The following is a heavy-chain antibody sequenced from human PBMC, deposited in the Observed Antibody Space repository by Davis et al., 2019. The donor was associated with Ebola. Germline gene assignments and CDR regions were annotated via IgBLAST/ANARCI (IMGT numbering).Heavy chain of an antibody. Sequence: GESLKISCAASGFTFNSYAMHWVRQAPGKGLEWVVVIWNDGSNKFYGDSVKGRFTISRDNSKNTLYLQINSLRAEDTAVFYCARGINNSGWPYYFDYWGQGTLVTVSS. V-gene: IGHV3-33*01. CDR2: IWNDGSNK. J-gene: IGHJ4*02. CDR1: GFTFNSYA. D-gene: IGHD6-19*01. CDR3: ARGINNSGWPYYFDY.